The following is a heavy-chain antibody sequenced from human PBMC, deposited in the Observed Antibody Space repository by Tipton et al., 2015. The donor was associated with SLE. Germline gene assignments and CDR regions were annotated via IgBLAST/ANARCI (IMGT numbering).Heavy chain of an antibody. V-gene: IGHV4-61*09. J-gene: IGHJ3*02. D-gene: IGHD1-26*01. Sequence: TLSLTCTVSGGSISSGSYYWSWIRQPAGKGLEWIGYIYTSGSTYYNPSLKSRVTISVDRSKNQFSLKLSSVTAADTAVYYCARARGWELLGAFDIWGQRTMVTVSS. CDR3: ARARGWELLGAFDI. CDR2: IYTSGST. CDR1: GGSISSGSYY.